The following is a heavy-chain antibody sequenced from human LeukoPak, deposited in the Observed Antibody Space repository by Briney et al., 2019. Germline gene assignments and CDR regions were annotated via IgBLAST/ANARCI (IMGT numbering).Heavy chain of an antibody. CDR2: ISGSGGST. D-gene: IGHD3-3*01. V-gene: IGHV3-23*01. J-gene: IGHJ6*03. CDR3: PTPERGYLLYYYMDV. CDR1: GFTFSSYA. Sequence: GGSLSLSCAASGFTFSSYALSWFRQAPGKGLEWVSAISGSGGSTYYADSVKGRFTISRDNSKNKLYLQMNSLRAEAPAVYYSPTPERGYLLYYYMDVSGKRTPVTVSS.